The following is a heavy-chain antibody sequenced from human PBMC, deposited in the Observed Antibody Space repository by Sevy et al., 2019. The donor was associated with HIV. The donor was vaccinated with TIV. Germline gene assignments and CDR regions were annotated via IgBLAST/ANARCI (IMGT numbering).Heavy chain of an antibody. CDR3: AKNPRIAVAVNWFDP. D-gene: IGHD6-19*01. Sequence: GGSLRLSCAASGFTFSSYAMSWVHQAPGKGLEWVSAISGSGGSTYYADSVKGRFTISRDNSKNTLYLRMNSLRAEDTAVYYCAKNPRIAVAVNWFDPWGQRTLVTVSS. CDR2: ISGSGGST. V-gene: IGHV3-23*01. CDR1: GFTFSSYA. J-gene: IGHJ5*02.